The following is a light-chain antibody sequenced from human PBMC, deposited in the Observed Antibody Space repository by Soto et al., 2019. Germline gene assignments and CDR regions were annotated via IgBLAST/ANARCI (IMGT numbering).Light chain of an antibody. CDR1: QGISNY. J-gene: IGKJ5*01. Sequence: DIQMTQSPSSLSTAVGERVTMTCRASQGISNYLAWYQQKPGKVPKLLIYAASTLRSGVPSRFSGSGSGTDFTLTISSLQPEDVATYYCQKYNSAPLTFGPGTRLEIK. CDR3: QKYNSAPLT. V-gene: IGKV1-27*01. CDR2: AAS.